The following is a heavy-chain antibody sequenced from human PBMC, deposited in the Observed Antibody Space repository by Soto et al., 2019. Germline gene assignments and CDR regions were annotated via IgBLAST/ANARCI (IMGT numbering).Heavy chain of an antibody. J-gene: IGHJ5*01. CDR2: INHSGST. CDR1: GGSFSGYY. V-gene: IGHV4-34*01. Sequence: SSDTLSLTCAVYGGSFSGYYWSWIRQPPGKGLEWIGEINHSGSTNYNPSLKSRVTISVDTSKNQFSLKLSSVTAADTAVYYCARGVTIVVVRAATNWLDSGGQGTLVTVSS. CDR3: ARGVTIVVVRAATNWLDS. D-gene: IGHD2-2*01.